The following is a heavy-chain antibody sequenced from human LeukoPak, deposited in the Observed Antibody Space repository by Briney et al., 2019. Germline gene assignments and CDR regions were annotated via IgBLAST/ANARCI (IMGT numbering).Heavy chain of an antibody. CDR3: ARGRSSSATKRHHYFDY. D-gene: IGHD6-13*01. CDR1: GGSFSGYY. Sequence: SETLSLTCAVYGGSFSGYYWSWIRQPPGKGLEWIGEINHSGSTNYNPSLKSRVTISVDTSKNQFSLKLSSATAADTAVYYCARGRSSSATKRHHYFDYWGQGTLVTVSS. CDR2: INHSGST. V-gene: IGHV4-34*01. J-gene: IGHJ4*02.